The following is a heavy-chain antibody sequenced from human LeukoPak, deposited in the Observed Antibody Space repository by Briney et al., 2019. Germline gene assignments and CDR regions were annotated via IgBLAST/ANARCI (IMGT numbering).Heavy chain of an antibody. CDR2: ISSSSSYI. CDR1: GFTFSTDS. D-gene: IGHD2-21*02. Sequence: GGSLRLSCAASGFTFSTDSMNWVRQAPGKGLEWVSSISSSSSYIYYADSVKGRFTISRDNAKNSLYLQMNSLRAEDTAVYYCARDLYCGGDCSLGYFDLWGRGTLVTVSS. CDR3: ARDLYCGGDCSLGYFDL. V-gene: IGHV3-21*06. J-gene: IGHJ2*01.